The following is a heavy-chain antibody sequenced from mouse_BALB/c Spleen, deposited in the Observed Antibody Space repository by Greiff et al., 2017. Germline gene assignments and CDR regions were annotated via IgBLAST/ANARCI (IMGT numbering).Heavy chain of an antibody. CDR2: ISTYYGNT. D-gene: IGHD3-3*01. J-gene: IGHJ4*01. V-gene: IGHV1S137*01. CDR1: SYTFTDYA. CDR3: ARSESALYYCDMDY. Sequence: QVQLLQSGPELVRPGVSVKISCKGSSYTFTDYAMYWVKQSHAKSLEWIGVISTYYGNTNYNQKFKGKITMTVDKTSSTAYMELARLTSEDSAVYYSARSESALYYCDMDYWGQGTSVTVSS.